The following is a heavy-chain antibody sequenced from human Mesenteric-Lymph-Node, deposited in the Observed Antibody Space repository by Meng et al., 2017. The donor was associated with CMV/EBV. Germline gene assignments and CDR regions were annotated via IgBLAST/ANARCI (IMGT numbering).Heavy chain of an antibody. CDR3: ARELWFGELLFYGMDV. Sequence: LSLTCAASGFTVSSNYMSWVRQAPGKGLEWVSVIYSGGSTYYADSVKGRFTISRDNSKNTLYLQMNSLRAEDTAVYYCARELWFGELLFYGMDVWGQGTTVTVSS. CDR1: GFTVSSNY. D-gene: IGHD3-10*01. V-gene: IGHV3-66*02. J-gene: IGHJ6*02. CDR2: IYSGGST.